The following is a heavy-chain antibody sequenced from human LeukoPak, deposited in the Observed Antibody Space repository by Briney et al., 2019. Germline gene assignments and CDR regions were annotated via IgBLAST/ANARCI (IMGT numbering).Heavy chain of an antibody. Sequence: KPSETLSLTCTVSGGSISSYYWSWIRLPPGKGLEWIGYLSKSGNTNYSPSLKSRVTIFGDTSKSQFFLKLGSVTAADTAVYYCARARYVNSFYAFDIWGQGTLVTVSS. CDR2: LSKSGNT. J-gene: IGHJ3*02. CDR1: GGSISSYY. D-gene: IGHD3-9*01. CDR3: ARARYVNSFYAFDI. V-gene: IGHV4-59*01.